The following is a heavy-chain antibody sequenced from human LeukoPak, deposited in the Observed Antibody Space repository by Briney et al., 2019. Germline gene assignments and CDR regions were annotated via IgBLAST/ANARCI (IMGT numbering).Heavy chain of an antibody. CDR2: ISSSGRLM. J-gene: IGHJ6*02. Sequence: PGGSLRLSCAASGFTFSEYYINWIRQAPGKGLEWVSHISSSGRLMQYADSVRGRFTITRDNAQNFMSLLMNNLKPEDTAVYYCARDTNNGLDVWGRGTTVTVS. D-gene: IGHD1-14*01. V-gene: IGHV3-11*01. CDR3: ARDTNNGLDV. CDR1: GFTFSEYY.